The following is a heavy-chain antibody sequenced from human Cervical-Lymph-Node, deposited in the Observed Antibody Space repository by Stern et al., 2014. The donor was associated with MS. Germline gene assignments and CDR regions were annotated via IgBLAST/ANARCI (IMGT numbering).Heavy chain of an antibody. D-gene: IGHD3-16*01. CDR3: ARDLRRNWFDP. CDR1: GFTFSDYY. CDR2: ISSSSSYT. Sequence: VQLVESGGGLVKPGGSLRLSCAASGFTFSDYYMSWIRQAPGKGLERVSYISSSSSYTNYADSVKGRFTISRDNAKNSLYLQMNSLRAEDTAVYYCARDLRRNWFDPWGQGTLVTVSS. V-gene: IGHV3-11*06. J-gene: IGHJ5*02.